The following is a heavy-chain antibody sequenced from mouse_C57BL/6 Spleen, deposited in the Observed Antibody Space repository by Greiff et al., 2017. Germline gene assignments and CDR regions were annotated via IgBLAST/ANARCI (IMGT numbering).Heavy chain of an antibody. Sequence: DVKLVESGGGLVKPGGSLKLSCAASGFTFSDYGMHWVRQAPEKGLEWVAYISSGSSTIYYADPVKGRFTISRDNAKNTLFLQMTSLRSEDTAMXYWARPTTPVDYWYFDVWGTGTTVTVSS. CDR1: GFTFSDYG. CDR2: ISSGSSTI. D-gene: IGHD1-1*01. CDR3: ARPTTPVDYWYFDV. J-gene: IGHJ1*03. V-gene: IGHV5-17*01.